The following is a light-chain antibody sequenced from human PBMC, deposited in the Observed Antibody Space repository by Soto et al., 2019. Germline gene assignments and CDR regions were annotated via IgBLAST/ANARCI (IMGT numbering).Light chain of an antibody. V-gene: IGKV3-15*01. J-gene: IGKJ5*01. CDR3: QQYDDWPIT. Sequence: ETVMTQSPATLSVSPGERATLSCRASQSVNSNLAWYQQKPGQAPRPLIYSSSSRATGIPARFSGSGSGTEFTLTISSLQSEDFAVYYCQQYDDWPITFGQGTRLEMK. CDR2: SSS. CDR1: QSVNSN.